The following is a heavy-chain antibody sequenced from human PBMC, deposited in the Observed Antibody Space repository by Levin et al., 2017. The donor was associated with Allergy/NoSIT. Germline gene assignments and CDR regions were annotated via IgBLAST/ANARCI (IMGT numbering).Heavy chain of an antibody. CDR1: GFTFSSYW. J-gene: IGHJ4*02. CDR3: ARDIKGWYYYDSSYYFDY. Sequence: GGSLRLSCAASGFTFSSYWMSWVRQAPGKGLEWVANIKQDGSEKYYVDSVKGRFTISRDNAKNSLYLQMNSLRAEDTAVYYCARDIKGWYYYDSSYYFDYWGQGTLVTVSS. D-gene: IGHD3-22*01. V-gene: IGHV3-7*01. CDR2: IKQDGSEK.